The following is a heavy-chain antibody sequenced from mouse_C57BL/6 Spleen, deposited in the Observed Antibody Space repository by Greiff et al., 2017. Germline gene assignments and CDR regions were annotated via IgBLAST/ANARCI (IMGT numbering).Heavy chain of an antibody. V-gene: IGHV1-62-2*01. CDR1: GYTFTEYT. CDR3: ARHEEGYYDAMDY. J-gene: IGHJ4*01. CDR2: FYPGGGSR. D-gene: IGHD2-2*01. Sequence: VQLQESGAELVKPGASVQLSCKASGYTFTEYTIHWVKQRSGQGLEWIGWFYPGGGSRKYNEKIKDKATLTADKSSSTVYMERSILTSENTAVYFCARHEEGYYDAMDYWGQGTSVTVSS.